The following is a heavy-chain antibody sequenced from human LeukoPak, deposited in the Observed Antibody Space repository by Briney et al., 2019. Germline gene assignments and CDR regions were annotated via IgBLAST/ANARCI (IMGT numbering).Heavy chain of an antibody. CDR2: ISGSGGSP. D-gene: IGHD3-3*01. V-gene: IGHV3-23*01. J-gene: IGHJ4*02. CDR3: AKDKYYDFWSGYYKSSYFDY. CDR1: GFTFSSYA. Sequence: GGALRLSCAASGFTFSSYAMSWVRQAPGKGLEWVSAISGSGGSPYYADSVKGRFTISRDNSKNTLYLQMNSLRAEDTAVYYCAKDKYYDFWSGYYKSSYFDYWGQGTLVTVSS.